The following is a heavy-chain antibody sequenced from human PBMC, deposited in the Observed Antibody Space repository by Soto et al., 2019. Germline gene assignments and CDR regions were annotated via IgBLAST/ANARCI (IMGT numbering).Heavy chain of an antibody. J-gene: IGHJ4*02. CDR2: ISAYNGNT. V-gene: IGHV1-18*01. CDR1: GYTFTSYG. Sequence: AASVKVSCKASGYTFTSYGISWVRQAPGQGLEWMGWISAYNGNTNYAQKLQGRVTMTTDTSTSTAYMELRSLRSDDTAVYYCARAGMVRGVNYFDYWGQGTLVTVSS. CDR3: ARAGMVRGVNYFDY. D-gene: IGHD3-10*01.